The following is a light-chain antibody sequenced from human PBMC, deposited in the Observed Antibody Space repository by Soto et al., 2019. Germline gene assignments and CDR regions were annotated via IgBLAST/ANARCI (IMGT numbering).Light chain of an antibody. V-gene: IGKV3-11*01. J-gene: IGKJ4*01. CDR3: QQYGSSPS. CDR2: DAS. CDR1: QSVSTS. Sequence: ETVLTQSAVAVSLSPGERATLSCRASQSVSTSLAWYQQKPGQSPRLLIYDASERPPGVPARFSGSGSGTDFTLTISTLETEDFAVYYCQQYGSSPSFGGGTKVDIK.